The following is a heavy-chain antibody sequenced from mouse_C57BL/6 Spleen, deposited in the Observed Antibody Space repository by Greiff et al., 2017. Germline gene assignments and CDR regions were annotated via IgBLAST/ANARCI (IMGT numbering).Heavy chain of an antibody. CDR2: IYPRDGST. V-gene: IGHV1-85*01. J-gene: IGHJ2*01. CDR3: ARSGDSSVYVPLGD. CDR1: GYTFTSYD. D-gene: IGHD3-2*02. Sequence: QVQLQQSGPELVKPGASVKLSCKASGYTFTSYDINWVKQRPGQGLAWIGWIYPRDGSTKYNEKFKGKATLTVYTSSSTAYMELHSLTSEDSAVYLCARSGDSSVYVPLGDWGQGTTLTVSS.